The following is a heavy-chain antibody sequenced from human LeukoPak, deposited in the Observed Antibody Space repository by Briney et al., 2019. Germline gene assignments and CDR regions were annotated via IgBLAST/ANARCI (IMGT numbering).Heavy chain of an antibody. D-gene: IGHD3-10*01. Sequence: SETLSLTCTVSGGSISSSSYYWGWIRQPPGKGLEWIGSIYYSGSTYYNPSLKSRVTISVDTSKNQFSLKLSSVTAADTAVYYCARDPRYYGSGKAFDYWGQGTLVTVSS. CDR1: GGSISSSSYY. CDR3: ARDPRYYGSGKAFDY. CDR2: IYYSGST. V-gene: IGHV4-39*07. J-gene: IGHJ4*02.